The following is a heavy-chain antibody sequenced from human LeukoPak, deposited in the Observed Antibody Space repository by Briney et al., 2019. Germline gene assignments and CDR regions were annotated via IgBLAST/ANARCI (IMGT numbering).Heavy chain of an antibody. J-gene: IGHJ4*02. Sequence: SETLSLTCAVYGGPFSGYYWSWIRQPPGKGLEWIGEINHSGSTNYNPSLKSRVTISVDTSKNQFSLKLSSVTAADTAVYYCASTVSSGWSYFDYWGQGTLVTVSS. CDR2: INHSGST. CDR3: ASTVSSGWSYFDY. D-gene: IGHD6-19*01. CDR1: GGPFSGYY. V-gene: IGHV4-34*01.